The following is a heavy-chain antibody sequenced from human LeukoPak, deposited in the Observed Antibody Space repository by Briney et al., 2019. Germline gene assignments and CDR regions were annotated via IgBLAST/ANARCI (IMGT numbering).Heavy chain of an antibody. CDR2: INGAGNSS. V-gene: IGHV3-23*01. CDR1: GFTFNLYA. Sequence: GGSLRLSCAASGFTFNLYAMNWVRQAPGKGLEWVSSINGAGNSSYYADSLRGRFTVSRDNSKNTLYLQMNSLRAEDTAVYYCAKRGPRGNWFHPWGQGTLVTVSS. J-gene: IGHJ5*02. D-gene: IGHD3-10*01. CDR3: AKRGPRGNWFHP.